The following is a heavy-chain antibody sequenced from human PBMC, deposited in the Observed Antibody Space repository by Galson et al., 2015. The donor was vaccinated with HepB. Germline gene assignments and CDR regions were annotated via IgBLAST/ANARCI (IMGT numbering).Heavy chain of an antibody. CDR2: ISYDGSNK. Sequence: SLRLSCAASGFTFSSYAMHWVRQAPGKGLEWVAVISYDGSNKYYADSVKGRFTISRDNSKNTLYLQMNSLRAEDTAVYYCARGRTSMTTVTTISYYLDYWGQGTLVTVSS. V-gene: IGHV3-30*04. CDR3: ARGRTSMTTVTTISYYLDY. CDR1: GFTFSSYA. J-gene: IGHJ4*02. D-gene: IGHD4-17*01.